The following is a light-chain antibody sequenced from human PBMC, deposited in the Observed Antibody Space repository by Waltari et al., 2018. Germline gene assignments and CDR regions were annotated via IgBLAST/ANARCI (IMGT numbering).Light chain of an antibody. V-gene: IGKV2-28*01. J-gene: IGKJ1*01. CDR1: QSLLHSNGYNY. CDR2: LGS. Sequence: DIVMTQSPLSLPVTLGVPASLSSRSSQSLLHSNGYNYLDWYLQKPGQSAQLLIYLGSNRASGVPDRFSGSGSGTDFTLKISRVEAEDVGVYYCMQALQSPWTFGQGTKVEIK. CDR3: MQALQSPWT.